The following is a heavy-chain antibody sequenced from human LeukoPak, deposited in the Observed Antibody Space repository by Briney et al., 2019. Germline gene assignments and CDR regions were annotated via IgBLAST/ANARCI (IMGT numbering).Heavy chain of an antibody. Sequence: SETLSLTSTVSGGSISSYYWSWARQSPGEGLEWIGYIYYTGRTNYSPSLKSRVTISLDTSKNQFSLKLTSVTAADTAVYYCASGVAYSSAWSPLFDSWGQGTLVTVSS. CDR3: ASGVAYSSAWSPLFDS. J-gene: IGHJ5*01. CDR1: GGSISSYY. V-gene: IGHV4-59*08. D-gene: IGHD6-19*01. CDR2: IYYTGRT.